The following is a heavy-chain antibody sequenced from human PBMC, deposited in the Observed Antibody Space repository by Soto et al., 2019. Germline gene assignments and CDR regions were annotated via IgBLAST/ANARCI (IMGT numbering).Heavy chain of an antibody. Sequence: GASVKVSCKASGYIFTAYSMHWVRQAPGQGLQWMGVVNPSGVSTNYAQKFQGRITMTRDTSTSTVYMELSSLRSDDTAVYYCATSRISIAVAGETEYYFDYWGQGTLVTVSS. V-gene: IGHV1-46*01. CDR2: VNPSGVST. J-gene: IGHJ4*02. D-gene: IGHD6-19*01. CDR1: GYIFTAYS. CDR3: ATSRISIAVAGETEYYFDY.